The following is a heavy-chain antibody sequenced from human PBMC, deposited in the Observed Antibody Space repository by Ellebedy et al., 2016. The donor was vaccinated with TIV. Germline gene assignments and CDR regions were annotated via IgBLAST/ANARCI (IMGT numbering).Heavy chain of an antibody. CDR1: GFTFNTYG. CDR2: IRYDGGKK. CDR3: ARDLWELHFEYYFDY. J-gene: IGHJ4*02. D-gene: IGHD1-26*01. V-gene: IGHV3-33*08. Sequence: PGGSLRLSCAASGFTFNTYGMHWVRQAPGKGLEWVAVIRYDGGKKYYATSVKGRFTISRDNSKKTLYLQMDSLRAEDTAVYFCARDLWELHFEYYFDYWGQGILVTVSS.